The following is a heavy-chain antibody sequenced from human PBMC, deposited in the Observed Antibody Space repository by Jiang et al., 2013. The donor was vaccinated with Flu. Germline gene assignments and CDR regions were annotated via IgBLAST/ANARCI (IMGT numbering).Heavy chain of an antibody. V-gene: IGHV3-21*01. CDR3: ARDGWKGYCSSTSCGARDY. Sequence: GFTFSSYSMNWVRQAPGKGLEWVSSISSSSSYIYYADSVKGRFTISRDNAKNSLYLQMNSLRAEDTAVYYCARDGWKGYCSSTSCGARDYWGQGTLVTVSS. CDR1: GFTFSSYS. CDR2: ISSSSSYI. J-gene: IGHJ4*02. D-gene: IGHD2-2*01.